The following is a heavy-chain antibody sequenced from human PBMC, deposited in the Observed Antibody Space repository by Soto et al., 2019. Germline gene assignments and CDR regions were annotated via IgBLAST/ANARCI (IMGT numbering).Heavy chain of an antibody. J-gene: IGHJ6*02. CDR2: ISSNGGST. V-gene: IGHV3-64*01. CDR1: GFTFSSYA. Sequence: GGSLRLSCAASGFTFSSYAMHWVRQAPGKGLEYVSAISSNGGSTYYANSVKGRFTISRDNSKNTLYLQMGSLRAEDMAVYYCARGPGLRYFDWLSAFYGMDVWGQGT. CDR3: ARGPGLRYFDWLSAFYGMDV. D-gene: IGHD3-9*01.